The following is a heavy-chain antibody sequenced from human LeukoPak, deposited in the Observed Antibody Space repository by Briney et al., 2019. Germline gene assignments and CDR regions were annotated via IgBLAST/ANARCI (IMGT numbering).Heavy chain of an antibody. V-gene: IGHV1-18*04. CDR2: ISAYNGNT. J-gene: IGHJ6*03. Sequence: ASVKVSCKASGYTFTGYYMHWVRQAPGQGLEWMGWISAYNGNTNYAQKLQGRVTMTTDTSTSTAYMELRSLRSDDTAVYYCARVSGYGYYYYYYYMDVWGKGTTVTISS. CDR1: GYTFTGYY. CDR3: ARVSGYGYYYYYYYMDV. D-gene: IGHD5-18*01.